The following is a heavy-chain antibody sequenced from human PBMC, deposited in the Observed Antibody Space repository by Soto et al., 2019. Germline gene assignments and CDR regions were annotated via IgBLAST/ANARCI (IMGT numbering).Heavy chain of an antibody. Sequence: SETLSLTCTVSGGSISSGGYYWSWIRQHPGKGLEWIGYIYYSGSTYYNPSLKSRVTISVDTSKNQFSLKLSSVTAADTAVYYCARDARRITGTTNGGFDYWGQGTLVTVSS. CDR2: IYYSGST. D-gene: IGHD1-7*01. CDR3: ARDARRITGTTNGGFDY. J-gene: IGHJ4*02. V-gene: IGHV4-31*03. CDR1: GGSISSGGYY.